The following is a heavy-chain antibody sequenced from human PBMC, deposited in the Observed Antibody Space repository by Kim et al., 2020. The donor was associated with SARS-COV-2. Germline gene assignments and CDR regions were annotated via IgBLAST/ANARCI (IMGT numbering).Heavy chain of an antibody. Sequence: GGSLRLSCLASEFSFDSYGMNWVRQAPGRGLEWVSSISPTGTYIYYKDSVKGRFTISRDNAKKSLYLHMNSLRVEDTAVYYCVRASDAFDVWGQGTMVTVS. CDR3: VRASDAFDV. J-gene: IGHJ3*01. V-gene: IGHV3-21*01. CDR1: EFSFDSYG. CDR2: ISPTGTYI.